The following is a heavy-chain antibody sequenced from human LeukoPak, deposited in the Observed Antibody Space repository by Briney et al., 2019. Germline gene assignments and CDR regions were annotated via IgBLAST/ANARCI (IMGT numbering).Heavy chain of an antibody. V-gene: IGHV1-2*02. Sequence: ASVKVSCKTSGYRFSDYGISWVRQAPGQGPEWMGWISPNSGDTGYAQKFQGRVTMTRDTSISTAYMELSRLRSDDTAVYSCARSGYMWSYDYWGQGTLVTVSS. CDR2: ISPNSGDT. J-gene: IGHJ4*02. D-gene: IGHD6-13*01. CDR3: ARSGYMWSYDY. CDR1: GYRFSDYG.